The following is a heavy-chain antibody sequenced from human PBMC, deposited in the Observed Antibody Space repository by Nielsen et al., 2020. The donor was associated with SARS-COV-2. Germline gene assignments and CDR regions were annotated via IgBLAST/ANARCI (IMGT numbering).Heavy chain of an antibody. J-gene: IGHJ3*02. CDR2: IHDNGRT. CDR3: ARDPSYSSDSSDPEERFDI. V-gene: IGHV4-4*02. CDR1: GVSISYNNW. D-gene: IGHD3-22*01. Sequence: SETLSLTCDVSGVSISYNNWWIWVRHSPGKGLEWIGEIHDNGRTTYSPSLKSRVTMSVDTSKHQFFLRLTSVTAADTAVYYCARDPSYSSDSSDPEERFDIWGQGAMVTVSS.